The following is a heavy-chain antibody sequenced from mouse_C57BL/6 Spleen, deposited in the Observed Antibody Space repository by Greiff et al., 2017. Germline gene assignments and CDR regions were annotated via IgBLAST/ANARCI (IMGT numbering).Heavy chain of an antibody. CDR2: IDPETGGT. CDR1: GYTFTDYE. J-gene: IGHJ2*01. CDR3: KSSSTAYMQLNSLTSEDSAVYFCARFITSYYFDY. Sequence: QVQLQQSGAELVRPGASVTLSCKASGYTFTDYEMHWVKQTPVHGLEWIGAIDPETGGTAYNQKFKQGLEWIGYIYPRDGSTKYNEKFKGKATLTAYKSSSTAYMQLNSLTSEDSAVYFCARFITSYYFDYWGQGTTLTVSS. D-gene: IGHD1-1*01. V-gene: IGHV1-15*01.